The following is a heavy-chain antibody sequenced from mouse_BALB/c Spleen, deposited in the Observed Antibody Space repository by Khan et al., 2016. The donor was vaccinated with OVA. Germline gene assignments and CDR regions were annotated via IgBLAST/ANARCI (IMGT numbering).Heavy chain of an antibody. CDR1: EYKFTDYI. V-gene: IGHV1-77*01. CDR2: IFPGSGTP. Sequence: QVQLQQSGPELVKPGASLTVSCKVSEYKFTDYIIGWVKQSTRQGLEWIGDIFPGSGTPYYNEKFKDKATLTADTSYNTAYMQLSSLTSEDSAVEFCARGGYSGLDYGGQGTLVTVSA. D-gene: IGHD1-1*02. CDR3: ARGGYSGLDY. J-gene: IGHJ3*01.